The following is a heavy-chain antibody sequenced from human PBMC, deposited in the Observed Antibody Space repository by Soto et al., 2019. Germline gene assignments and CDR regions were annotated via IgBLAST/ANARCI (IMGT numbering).Heavy chain of an antibody. Sequence: GGSLRLSCAASGFTFSDYYMSWIRQAPGKGLEWVSYISSSGSSIFYADSVKGRFTTSRDNAKNSLYLQMNSLRAEDTAVYYCAIGLAYCGGDCYSFDYWGQGTLVTVSS. CDR1: GFTFSDYY. J-gene: IGHJ4*02. D-gene: IGHD2-21*01. CDR3: AIGLAYCGGDCYSFDY. V-gene: IGHV3-11*01. CDR2: ISSSGSSI.